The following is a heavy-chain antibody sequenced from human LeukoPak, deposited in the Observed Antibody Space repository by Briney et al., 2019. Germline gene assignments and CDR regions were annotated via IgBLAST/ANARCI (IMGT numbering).Heavy chain of an antibody. D-gene: IGHD6-19*01. Sequence: ASVKVSCRASGYTFTSYGISWVRQAPGQGLEWMGWISAYDGNTNYAQKLQGRVTMTTDTSTSTAYMELRSLRSDDTAVYYCARVWAAGTFDYWGQGTLVTVSS. CDR2: ISAYDGNT. V-gene: IGHV1-18*01. CDR1: GYTFTSYG. CDR3: ARVWAAGTFDY. J-gene: IGHJ4*02.